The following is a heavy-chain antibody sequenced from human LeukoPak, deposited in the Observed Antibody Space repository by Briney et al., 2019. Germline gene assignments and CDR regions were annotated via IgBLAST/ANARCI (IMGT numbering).Heavy chain of an antibody. V-gene: IGHV3-30-3*01. J-gene: IGHJ4*02. Sequence: GRSLRLSCAASGFTFSSYAMHWVRQAPGKGLEWVAVISYDGSNKYYADSVKGRFTISRDNSKNTLYLQMNSLRAEDTAVYYCARVRIAAAAPYFDYWGQGTLATVAS. CDR2: ISYDGSNK. CDR3: ARVRIAAAAPYFDY. CDR1: GFTFSSYA. D-gene: IGHD6-13*01.